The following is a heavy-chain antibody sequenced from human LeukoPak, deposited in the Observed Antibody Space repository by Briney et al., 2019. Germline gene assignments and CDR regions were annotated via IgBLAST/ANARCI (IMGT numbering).Heavy chain of an antibody. CDR1: GFSISSGYY. CDR2: IHPSGTM. CDR3: AREAERRVVN. V-gene: IGHV4-38-2*02. J-gene: IGHJ4*02. D-gene: IGHD1-1*01. Sequence: PETLSLTCVVSGFSISSGYYRGWIRQRPGKGLELIGNIHPSGTMFHNSCLNSRVTMSIYTYKNQFSLKLSSVTAAATAVYYCAREAERRVVNWGQGTLVTVSS.